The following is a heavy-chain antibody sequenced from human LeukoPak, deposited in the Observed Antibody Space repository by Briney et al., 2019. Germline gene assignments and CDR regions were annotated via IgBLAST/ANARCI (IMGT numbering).Heavy chain of an antibody. D-gene: IGHD3-22*01. CDR3: AKDAMGIVVVINFDY. Sequence: PSETLSLACAVYGGSFSGYYWSWIRQAPGKGLEWVSAISGSGGSTYYADSVKGRFTISRDNSKNTLYLQMNSLRAEDTAVYYCAKDAMGIVVVINFDYWGQGTLVTVSS. J-gene: IGHJ4*02. V-gene: IGHV3-23*01. CDR1: GGSFSGYY. CDR2: ISGSGGST.